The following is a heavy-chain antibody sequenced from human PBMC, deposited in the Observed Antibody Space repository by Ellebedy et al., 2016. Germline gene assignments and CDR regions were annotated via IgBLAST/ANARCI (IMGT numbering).Heavy chain of an antibody. CDR2: MSSNGIT. Sequence: LRLSXTVSGGSISSDGYYWSWIRQPPGKGLEWVAYMSSNGITYFNPSLESRLSSSLDTSENQFSLQLSSVSAADTAMYYCARVATGDWGQGTLVTVAS. CDR1: GGSISSDGYY. V-gene: IGHV4-30-4*01. J-gene: IGHJ4*02. CDR3: ARVATGD. D-gene: IGHD5-12*01.